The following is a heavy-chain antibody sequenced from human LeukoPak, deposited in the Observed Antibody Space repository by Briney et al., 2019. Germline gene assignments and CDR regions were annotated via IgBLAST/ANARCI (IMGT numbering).Heavy chain of an antibody. D-gene: IGHD3-10*01. Sequence: GGSLRLSCAASGFTFSTYSMNWVRQAPGKGLEWVSYISTGSRTMYYADSGKGRFTISRDNAKNSLYLQMSSLRDEDTAMYYCAREDGGLDCWGQGTLVTVSS. CDR1: GFTFSTYS. CDR2: ISTGSRTM. J-gene: IGHJ4*02. V-gene: IGHV3-48*02. CDR3: AREDGGLDC.